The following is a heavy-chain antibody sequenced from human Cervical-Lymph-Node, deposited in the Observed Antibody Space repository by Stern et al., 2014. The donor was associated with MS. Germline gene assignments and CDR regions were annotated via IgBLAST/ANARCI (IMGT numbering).Heavy chain of an antibody. CDR2: IIPSMGTA. CDR1: GGTFSSSD. Sequence: VQLVQSEAEVQKPGSSVKVSCRASGGTFSSSDISWVRQAPGQGLEWMGGIIPSMGTANYAQKYQGRVTITADESTSTAYMELSSLRSEDTAIYYCALGGFGHYFEYWGQGTLVTVSS. D-gene: IGHD3-10*01. CDR3: ALGGFGHYFEY. J-gene: IGHJ4*02. V-gene: IGHV1-69*01.